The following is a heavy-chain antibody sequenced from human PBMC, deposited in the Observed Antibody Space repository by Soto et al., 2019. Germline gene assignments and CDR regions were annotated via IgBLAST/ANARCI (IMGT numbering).Heavy chain of an antibody. Sequence: PGESLKISCKGSGYTFMNYWIGWVRQRPGKGLEWMGIIYPGDSETRYSPSFQGQVIISADKSINTAYLQWNIMESSDTAMYYCGRRSNGYDCHGPIPDSFHMWGQGTMVTVSS. V-gene: IGHV5-51*01. J-gene: IGHJ3*02. CDR2: IYPGDSET. D-gene: IGHD5-12*01. CDR3: GRRSNGYDCHGPIPDSFHM. CDR1: GYTFMNYW.